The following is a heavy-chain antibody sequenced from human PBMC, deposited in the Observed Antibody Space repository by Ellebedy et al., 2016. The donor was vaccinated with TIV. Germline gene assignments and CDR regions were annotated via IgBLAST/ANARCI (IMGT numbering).Heavy chain of an antibody. CDR2: IYSGGST. J-gene: IGHJ4*02. CDR1: GFTVNSNY. Sequence: GGSLRLXXAASGFTVNSNYMSWVRQAPGKGLEWVSVIYSGGSTYYADSVKGRFTISRDNAKNSLYLQMNSLRAEDTAVYYCARGDYSNLLYYFDYWGQGTLVTVSS. CDR3: ARGDYSNLLYYFDY. D-gene: IGHD4-11*01. V-gene: IGHV3-66*01.